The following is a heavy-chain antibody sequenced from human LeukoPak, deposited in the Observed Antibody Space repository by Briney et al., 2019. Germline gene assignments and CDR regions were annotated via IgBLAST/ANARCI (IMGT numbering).Heavy chain of an antibody. Sequence: PGGSLRLSCVASGITFSSYSMNWVRQAPGKGLEWVSSISSSSSYIYYADSVKGRFTISRDNAKNSLYLQMNSLRAEDTAVYYCARDLYCSGGSCDLDYWGQGTLVTVSS. CDR2: ISSSSSYI. CDR3: ARDLYCSGGSCDLDY. V-gene: IGHV3-21*01. CDR1: GITFSSYS. D-gene: IGHD2-15*01. J-gene: IGHJ4*02.